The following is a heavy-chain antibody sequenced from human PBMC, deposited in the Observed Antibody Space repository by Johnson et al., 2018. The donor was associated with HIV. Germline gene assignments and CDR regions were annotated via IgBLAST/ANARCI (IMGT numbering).Heavy chain of an antibody. V-gene: IGHV3-7*05. J-gene: IGHJ3*02. CDR2: IKQYGTEK. CDR3: ARSYRSGSYHGGGWKAFDI. D-gene: IGHD1-26*01. Sequence: VQLVESGGGVVRPGGSLRLSCAASAFTFSSYWMNWVRQAPGKGLEWVANIKQYGTEKYYVDSVKGRFTISRDNAKNSLYLQLNSLRAEDTAVYYCARSYRSGSYHGGGWKAFDIWGQGTMVTVSS. CDR1: AFTFSSYW.